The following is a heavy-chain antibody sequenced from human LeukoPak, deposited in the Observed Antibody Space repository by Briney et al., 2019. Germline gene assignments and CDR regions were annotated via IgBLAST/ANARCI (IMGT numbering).Heavy chain of an antibody. CDR3: ARGYSYGVHFDY. D-gene: IGHD5-18*01. CDR2: INSDGSST. V-gene: IGHV3-74*01. Sequence: PGGSLRLSCAASGFTFSNYWMHWVRQAPGKGLVWVSRINSDGSSTSYADSVKGRFTISRDNAKNTLYLQMNSLRAEDTAVYYCARGYSYGVHFDYWGQGTLVTVSS. CDR1: GFTFSNYW. J-gene: IGHJ4*02.